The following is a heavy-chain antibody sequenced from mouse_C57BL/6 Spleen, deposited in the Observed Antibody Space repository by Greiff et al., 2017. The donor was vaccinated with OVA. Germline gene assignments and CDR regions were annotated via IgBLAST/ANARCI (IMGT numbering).Heavy chain of an antibody. CDR1: GFTFSDYY. Sequence: EVQRVESEGGLVQPGSSMKLSCTASGFTFSDYYMAWVRQVPEKGLEWVANINYDGSSTYYLDSLKSRFIISRDNAKNILYLQMSSLKSEDTATYYCARDRSDYGSAYFDYWGQGTTLTVSS. V-gene: IGHV5-16*01. J-gene: IGHJ2*01. D-gene: IGHD1-1*01. CDR3: ARDRSDYGSAYFDY. CDR2: INYDGSST.